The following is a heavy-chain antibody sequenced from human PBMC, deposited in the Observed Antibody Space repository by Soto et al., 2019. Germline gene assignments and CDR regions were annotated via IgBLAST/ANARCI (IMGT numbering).Heavy chain of an antibody. CDR2: ISGSGGST. D-gene: IGHD6-13*01. J-gene: IGHJ4*02. CDR1: GFTFSSYA. Sequence: GGSLRLSCAASGFTFSSYAMSWFRQAPGKGLEWVSAISGSGGSTYYADSVEGRLTISRDNSKNTLFLHMNSLRAEDTAVYYCAKTLGYSSRPIDYWGQGTLVTVSS. V-gene: IGHV3-23*01. CDR3: AKTLGYSSRPIDY.